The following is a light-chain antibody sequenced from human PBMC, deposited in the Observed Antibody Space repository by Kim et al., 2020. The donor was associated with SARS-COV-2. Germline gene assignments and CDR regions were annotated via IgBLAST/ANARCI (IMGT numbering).Light chain of an antibody. CDR3: AAWDDSLSGRGV. Sequence: QRVTISCSGSSSNIGSNYVYWYQQLPGKAPKLLSYRNNQRPSGVPDRFSGSKSGTSASLAISGLRSEDEADYYCAAWDDSLSGRGVFGGGTQLTVL. V-gene: IGLV1-47*01. J-gene: IGLJ2*01. CDR1: SSNIGSNY. CDR2: RNN.